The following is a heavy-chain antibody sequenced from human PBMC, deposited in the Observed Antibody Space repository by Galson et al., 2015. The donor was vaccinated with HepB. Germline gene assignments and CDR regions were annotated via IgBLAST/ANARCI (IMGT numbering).Heavy chain of an antibody. D-gene: IGHD5-18*01. Sequence: SLRLSCAASGFTFTFYAMTWVHQAPGKGLEWVSIVTSSGVTNYADSVKGRFTISRDNSKNTLYLQMNSLRAEDTATYYCLRYNYDFDGRPFDYWGQGTLVTVSS. CDR2: VTSSGVT. CDR1: GFTFTFYA. CDR3: LRYNYDFDGRPFDY. V-gene: IGHV3-23*01. J-gene: IGHJ4*02.